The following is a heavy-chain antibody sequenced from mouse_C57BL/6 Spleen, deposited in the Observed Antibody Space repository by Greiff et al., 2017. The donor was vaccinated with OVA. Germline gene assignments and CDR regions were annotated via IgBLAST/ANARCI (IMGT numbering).Heavy chain of an antibody. CDR1: GYSITSGYY. J-gene: IGHJ2*01. Sequence: EVKLVESGPGLVKPSQSLSLTCSVTGYSITSGYYWNWIRQFPGNKLEWMGYISYDGSNNYNPSLKNRISITRDTSKNQFFLKLNSVTTEDTATYYCARDLYDGYFDYWGQGTTLTVSS. CDR2: ISYDGSN. V-gene: IGHV3-6*01. D-gene: IGHD2-3*01. CDR3: ARDLYDGYFDY.